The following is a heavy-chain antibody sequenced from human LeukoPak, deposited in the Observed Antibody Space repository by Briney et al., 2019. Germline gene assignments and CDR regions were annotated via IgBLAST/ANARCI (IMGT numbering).Heavy chain of an antibody. D-gene: IGHD4-23*01. V-gene: IGHV4-61*08. Sequence: SETLSLTCTVSGGSISSGGYYWSWIRQPPGKGLEWIGYIYYSGSTNYNPSLKSRVTISVDTSKNQFSLKLSSVSAADTAVYYCARWSVVTPRTSIWGQGTLVTVSS. J-gene: IGHJ4*02. CDR1: GGSISSGGYY. CDR2: IYYSGST. CDR3: ARWSVVTPRTSI.